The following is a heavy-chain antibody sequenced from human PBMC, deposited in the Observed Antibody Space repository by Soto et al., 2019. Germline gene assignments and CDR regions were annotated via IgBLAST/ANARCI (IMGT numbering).Heavy chain of an antibody. CDR1: GYSFTSYW. J-gene: IGHJ6*02. CDR3: ARHGDGNMHSAMDV. CDR2: IDPSDSYT. V-gene: IGHV5-10-1*01. Sequence: GESLKISCKGSGYSFTSYWISWVRQMPGKGLEWMGRIDPSDSYTKYSPSFQGHVTISADKSISTAYLQWSSLRASDTAMYYCARHGDGNMHSAMDVWGQGTTVTVSS.